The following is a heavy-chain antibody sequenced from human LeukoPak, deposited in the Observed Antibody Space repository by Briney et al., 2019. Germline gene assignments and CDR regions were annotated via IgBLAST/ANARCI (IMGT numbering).Heavy chain of an antibody. CDR1: GFTFDDYA. D-gene: IGHD3-3*01. J-gene: IGHJ4*02. Sequence: GGSLRLSCAASGFTFDDYAMHWVRQAPGKGLEGVSGISWDSGSIGYADSVKGRFTISRDNAKNSLYLQMNSLRAEDTALYYCAKGDFGVVQSYYFDYWGQGTLVTVSS. V-gene: IGHV3-9*01. CDR3: AKGDFGVVQSYYFDY. CDR2: ISWDSGSI.